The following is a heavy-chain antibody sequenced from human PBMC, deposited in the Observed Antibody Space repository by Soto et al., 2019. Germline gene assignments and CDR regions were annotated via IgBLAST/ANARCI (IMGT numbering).Heavy chain of an antibody. J-gene: IGHJ4*02. CDR1: EFTFSSYD. V-gene: IGHV3-30*18. Sequence: QVQLVESGGGVVQPGKSLRLSCADSEFTFSSYDMHWVRQAPGKGLEWVAVISYDASKKHYADSVKGRFTISRDNSKNTLYLQMNSLRTENTAVYYCAKGIRNDDWGQGTLVNVSS. CDR3: AKGIRNDD. CDR2: ISYDASKK.